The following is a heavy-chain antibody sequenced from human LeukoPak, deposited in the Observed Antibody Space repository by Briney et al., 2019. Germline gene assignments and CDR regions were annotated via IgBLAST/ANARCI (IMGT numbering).Heavy chain of an antibody. Sequence: GGSLRLSCAASGFTFSSYAMHWVRQAPGKGLEWVALISSDESIKYYADSVKGRFTISRDNSKSTLYLQMNSLRTEDTAVYYCASKWYCGGDCYYQIDFWGQGNLVTVSS. CDR3: ASKWYCGGDCYYQIDF. V-gene: IGHV3-30*04. D-gene: IGHD2-21*02. CDR1: GFTFSSYA. CDR2: ISSDESIK. J-gene: IGHJ4*02.